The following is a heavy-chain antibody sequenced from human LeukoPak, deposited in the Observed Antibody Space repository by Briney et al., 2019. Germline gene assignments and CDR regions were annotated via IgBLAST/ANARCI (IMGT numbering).Heavy chain of an antibody. CDR3: ARVGYFDWLLSPFYYYYYMDV. D-gene: IGHD3-9*01. V-gene: IGHV4-59*12. CDR2: IYYSGNT. J-gene: IGHJ6*03. Sequence: SETLSLTCTVSGGSISNYYWSWIRQPPGKGLKWIGYIYYSGNTNYNPSLKSRVTISVDTSKNQFSLKLSSVTAADTAVYYCARVGYFDWLLSPFYYYYYMDVWGKGTTVTISS. CDR1: GGSISNYY.